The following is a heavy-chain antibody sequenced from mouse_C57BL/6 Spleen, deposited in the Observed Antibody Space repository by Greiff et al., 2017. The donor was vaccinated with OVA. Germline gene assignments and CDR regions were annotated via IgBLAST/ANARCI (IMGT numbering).Heavy chain of an antibody. Sequence: VQLQQSGAELVRPGASVTLSCKASGYTFTDYEMHWVKQTPVHGLEWIGAIDPETGGTAYNQKFKGKAILTADKTSSTAYMELRSLTSEDSAVYYCTLITTVVANFDDWGQGTTLTVSS. CDR3: TLITTVVANFDD. CDR2: IDPETGGT. J-gene: IGHJ2*01. D-gene: IGHD1-1*01. V-gene: IGHV1-15*01. CDR1: GYTFTDYE.